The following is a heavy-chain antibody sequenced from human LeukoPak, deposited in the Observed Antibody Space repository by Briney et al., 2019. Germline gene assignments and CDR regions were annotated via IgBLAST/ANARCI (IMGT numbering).Heavy chain of an antibody. Sequence: SETLSLTCTVSGGSIRSGDYSWNWIRQHPGKGLEWIGYIYYSGSTYYNPSLTSRVTMSVDTSKNQFSLKLSSVTAADTAIYYCARDHTETSSLNFRNYYYYGMDMGGQGTTVSVSS. D-gene: IGHD4-4*01. CDR1: GGSIRSGDYS. CDR2: IYYSGST. J-gene: IGHJ6*02. V-gene: IGHV4-31*03. CDR3: ARDHTETSSLNFRNYYYYGMDM.